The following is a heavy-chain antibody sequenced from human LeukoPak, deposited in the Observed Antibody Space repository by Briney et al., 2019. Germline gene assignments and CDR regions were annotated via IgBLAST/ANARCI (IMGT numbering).Heavy chain of an antibody. D-gene: IGHD3-22*01. CDR1: GFTFSSYG. J-gene: IGHJ4*02. CDR2: IWYDGNSK. Sequence: GRSLRLSCATSGFTFSSYGMHWVRQAPGKGLEWVAVIWYDGNSKYYADSVKGRFTISRDNSKNTLYLQMNTLRAEDTAVYYCARGPYYYDISGSPRGDYWGQGTLVTVSS. CDR3: ARGPYYYDISGSPRGDY. V-gene: IGHV3-33*01.